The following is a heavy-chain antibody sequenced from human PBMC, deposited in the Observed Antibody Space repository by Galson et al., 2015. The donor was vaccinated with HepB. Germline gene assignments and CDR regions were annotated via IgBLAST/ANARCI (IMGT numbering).Heavy chain of an antibody. CDR1: GDSISNDR. CDR3: ARGCSGGSCSVY. CDR2: ISYDGTRK. Sequence: LSLTCAVSGDSISNDRWWSWVRQPPGEGLEWAAVISYDGTRKFYADSVKGRFTISRDNSRNTLYLQMNSLRVEDTAIYYCARGCSGGSCSVYWGQGTLVTVSS. V-gene: IGHV3-30*03. J-gene: IGHJ4*02. D-gene: IGHD2-15*01.